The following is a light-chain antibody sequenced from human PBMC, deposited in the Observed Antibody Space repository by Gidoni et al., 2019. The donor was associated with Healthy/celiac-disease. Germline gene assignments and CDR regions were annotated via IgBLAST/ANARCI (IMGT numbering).Light chain of an antibody. Sequence: QSVLTQPPSASGTPGQRVTISGSGSRSNIGSNTVNWYQQLPGPAPKLLIYSNNQRPSGVPDRFSGSKSGTSASLAISGLQSEDEADYYCAAWDDSLNGVVFGGGTKLTVL. V-gene: IGLV1-44*01. CDR2: SNN. CDR1: RSNIGSNT. CDR3: AAWDDSLNGVV. J-gene: IGLJ2*01.